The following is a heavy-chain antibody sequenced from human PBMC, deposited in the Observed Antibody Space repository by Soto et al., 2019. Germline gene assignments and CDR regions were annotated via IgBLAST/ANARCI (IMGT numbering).Heavy chain of an antibody. CDR2: IDPSDSYT. J-gene: IGHJ4*02. D-gene: IGHD3-22*01. CDR1: GYSFTSYW. Sequence: GESLKISCKGSGYSFTSYWISWVRQMPGKGLEWMGRIDPSDSYTNYSPSFQGHVTISADKSISTAYLQWSSLKASDTAMYYCACSKWYYYDSSGYYSYYLDYWGQGTLVTV. V-gene: IGHV5-10-1*01. CDR3: ACSKWYYYDSSGYYSYYLDY.